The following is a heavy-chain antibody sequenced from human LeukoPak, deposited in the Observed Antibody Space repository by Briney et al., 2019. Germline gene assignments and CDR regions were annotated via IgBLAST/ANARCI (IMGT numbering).Heavy chain of an antibody. CDR1: GGSISSYY. Sequence: SETLSLTCTVSGGSISSYYWSWIRQPPGKGLEWIGYIYYSGSTNYNPSLKSRVTISVDTSKNQFSLKLSSVTAADTAVYYCARDRVVVVPAAIWDYYYYMDVWGKGTTVTVSS. D-gene: IGHD2-2*01. V-gene: IGHV4-59*12. J-gene: IGHJ6*03. CDR2: IYYSGST. CDR3: ARDRVVVVPAAIWDYYYYMDV.